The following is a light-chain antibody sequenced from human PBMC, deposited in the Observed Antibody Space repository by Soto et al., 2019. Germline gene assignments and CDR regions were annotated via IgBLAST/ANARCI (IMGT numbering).Light chain of an antibody. J-gene: IGKJ2*01. V-gene: IGKV3-15*01. CDR1: QSISTE. Sequence: EIVMTQSPATLSVSPGERATLSCRASQSISTELAWYQQKPGQTPRLLIYSASTRATGFPARFTGSGSGSEFTLPISGLQSEAFAVYDCQQGLKWPLTCGQGNRLEI. CDR3: QQGLKWPLT. CDR2: SAS.